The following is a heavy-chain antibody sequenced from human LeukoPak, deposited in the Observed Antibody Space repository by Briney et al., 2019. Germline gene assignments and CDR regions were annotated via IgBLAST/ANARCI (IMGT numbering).Heavy chain of an antibody. CDR2: ITENGSTK. CDR3: VRQSEGLDY. Sequence: PGRSLRLSCAASGFTFSPHTMHWVRQAPGKGLEWVAVITENGSTKYYAESVRGRFSVSRDDSKNTLHLQMSGLTTDDTAVYFCVRQSEGLDYWGQGTLVTVSS. J-gene: IGHJ4*02. CDR1: GFTFSPHT. V-gene: IGHV3-30-3*01. D-gene: IGHD6-19*01.